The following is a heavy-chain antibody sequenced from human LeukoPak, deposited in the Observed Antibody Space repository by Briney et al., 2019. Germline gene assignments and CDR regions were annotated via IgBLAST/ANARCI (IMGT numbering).Heavy chain of an antibody. D-gene: IGHD6-19*01. J-gene: IGHJ4*02. Sequence: GGSLRLSCAASGFTFTSYSMHWVRQAPGKGLEWVAFISPDGSIGNYADSVKGRVTISRDNAKSTVYLQLNSLRAEDTAVYFCARGYGWSDYWGQGTPVTVSS. CDR3: ARGYGWSDY. V-gene: IGHV3-30*03. CDR1: GFTFTSYS. CDR2: ISPDGSIG.